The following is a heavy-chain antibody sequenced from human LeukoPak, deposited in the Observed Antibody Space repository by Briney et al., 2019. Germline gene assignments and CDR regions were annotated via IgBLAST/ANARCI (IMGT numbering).Heavy chain of an antibody. CDR2: INPNSGGT. Sequence: ASVKVSCKASGYTFTGYYMHWVRQAPGQGLEWMGRINPNSGGTNYAQKFQGRVTMTRDTSISTAYMELSRLRSDDPAVYYCARALEIKLGGYLYYFDYWGQGTLVTVSS. CDR3: ARALEIKLGGYLYYFDY. D-gene: IGHD5-12*01. CDR1: GYTFTGYY. J-gene: IGHJ4*02. V-gene: IGHV1-2*06.